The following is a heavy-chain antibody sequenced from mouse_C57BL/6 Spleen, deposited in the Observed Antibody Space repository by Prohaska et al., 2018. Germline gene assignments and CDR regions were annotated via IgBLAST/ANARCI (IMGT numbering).Heavy chain of an antibody. D-gene: IGHD1-1*01. CDR1: GFTFSDYG. V-gene: IGHV5-17*01. J-gene: IGHJ2*01. CDR3: ARGNYGSSYYFDY. CDR2: ISSGSSTI. Sequence: EVQLVESGGGLVKPGVSLKLSCAASGFTFSDYGMHWVRQAPEKGLEWVAYISSGSSTIYYADTGKGRFTISRDNDKNTLFLQMTSLRSEDTAMYYCARGNYGSSYYFDYWGQGTTLTVSS.